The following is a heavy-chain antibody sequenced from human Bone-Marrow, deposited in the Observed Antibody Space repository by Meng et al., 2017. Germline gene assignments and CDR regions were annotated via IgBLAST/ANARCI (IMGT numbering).Heavy chain of an antibody. V-gene: IGHV3-48*03. CDR3: ATSHCSGGSCFPGDYYYYGMDV. CDR1: GFTFSSYE. Sequence: GGSLRLSCAASGFTFSSYEMNWVRQAPGKGLEWVSYISSSGSTIYYADSVKGRFTISRDNAKNSLYLQMNSLRAEDTAVYYCATSHCSGGSCFPGDYYYYGMDVWGQGTMVTVSS. J-gene: IGHJ6*02. D-gene: IGHD2-15*01. CDR2: ISSSGSTI.